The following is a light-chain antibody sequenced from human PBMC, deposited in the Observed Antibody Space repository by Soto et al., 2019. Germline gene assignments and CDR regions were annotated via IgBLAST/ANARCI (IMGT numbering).Light chain of an antibody. J-gene: IGLJ1*01. CDR1: SSDVGAYNY. CDR2: EVS. V-gene: IGLV2-14*01. CDR3: SSYTSSSTYV. Sequence: QSALTQPASVSGSPGQSITISCTGTSSDVGAYNYVSWYQQHPGKVPKLMIYEVSNRPSGVSNRFSGSKFGNTASLTISGLQAEYEADYYCSSYTSSSTYVFGTGTKVTVL.